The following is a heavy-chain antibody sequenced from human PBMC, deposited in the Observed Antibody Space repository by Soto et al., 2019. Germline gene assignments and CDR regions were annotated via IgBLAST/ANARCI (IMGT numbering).Heavy chain of an antibody. V-gene: IGHV3-49*04. CDR1: GFTFSNAW. CDR2: IRSKAYGGTT. CDR3: TRQYRISTSCYPEWFDP. Sequence: GGSLRLSCAASGFTFSNAWMNWVRQAPGKGLEWVGFIRSKAYGGTTEYAASVKGRFTISRDDSKSIAYLQMNSLKTEDTAVYYCTRQYRISTSCYPEWFDPWGHGT. J-gene: IGHJ5*02. D-gene: IGHD2-2*01.